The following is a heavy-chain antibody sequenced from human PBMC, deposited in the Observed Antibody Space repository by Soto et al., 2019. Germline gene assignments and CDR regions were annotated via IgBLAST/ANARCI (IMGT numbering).Heavy chain of an antibody. Sequence: QVQLVQSGPEVKNPGASVKVSCKVSGYRFPSYGINWVRQAPGQGLEWVGWVNPDNHNTNYAQNFQHRVSLTTDTSTNTAFLELRGLGSDDTAVYYCARVRFGDPFDYWGQGTLVTVSS. J-gene: IGHJ4*02. V-gene: IGHV1-18*01. CDR2: VNPDNHNT. D-gene: IGHD3-16*01. CDR3: ARVRFGDPFDY. CDR1: GYRFPSYG.